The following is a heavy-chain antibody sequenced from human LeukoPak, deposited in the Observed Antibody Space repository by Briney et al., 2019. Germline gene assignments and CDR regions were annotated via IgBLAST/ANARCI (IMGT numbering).Heavy chain of an antibody. Sequence: ASVKVSCKASGGTFSSYTISWVRQAPGQGLEWMGRIIPILGTANYAQKFQGRVTITTDESTSTAYMELSSLRSEDTAVYYCARGAAARLDDAFDIWGQGTMVTVSS. D-gene: IGHD6-13*01. V-gene: IGHV1-69*16. CDR1: GGTFSSYT. CDR3: ARGAAARLDDAFDI. CDR2: IIPILGTA. J-gene: IGHJ3*02.